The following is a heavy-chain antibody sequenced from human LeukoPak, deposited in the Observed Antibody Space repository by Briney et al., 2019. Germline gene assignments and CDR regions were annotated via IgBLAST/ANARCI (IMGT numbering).Heavy chain of an antibody. Sequence: GGSLRLSCAASGFSFSDFAMNWVRQAPGKGLEWVSVIGGTGETHSTDSVKGRFTISRDNSKNTLSLQMNSLRPEDTAVYYCAEDSWPRNGIYDPFDIWGQGTMVVVSS. V-gene: IGHV3-23*01. CDR1: GFSFSDFA. CDR2: IGGTGET. D-gene: IGHD2-8*01. CDR3: AEDSWPRNGIYDPFDI. J-gene: IGHJ3*02.